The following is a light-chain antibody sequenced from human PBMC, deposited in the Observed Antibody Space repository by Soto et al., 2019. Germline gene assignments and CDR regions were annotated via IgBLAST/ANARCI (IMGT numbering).Light chain of an antibody. CDR2: AAS. J-gene: IGKJ2*01. V-gene: IGKV3-20*01. Sequence: EIVLTQSPATLSLSPGGRATLSCVASQSVSSSFLAWYQQKPGQAPRLLIHAASTGATGIPARFRGSGSGTDFTLTISSLEPEDSAVYFCHQYADSPQTFGQGTKVDIK. CDR1: QSVSSSF. CDR3: HQYADSPQT.